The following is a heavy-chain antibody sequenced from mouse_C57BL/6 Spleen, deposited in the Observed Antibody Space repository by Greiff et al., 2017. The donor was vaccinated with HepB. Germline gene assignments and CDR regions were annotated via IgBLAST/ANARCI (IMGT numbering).Heavy chain of an antibody. J-gene: IGHJ1*03. D-gene: IGHD2-5*01. Sequence: EVQLVESGGGLVKPGGSLKLSCAASGFTFSSYAMSWVRQTPEKRLEWVATISDGGSYTYYPDNVKGRFTISRDNAKNNLYLQMSHLKSEDTAMYYCARDQGYSNYENWYFDVWGTGTTVTVSS. CDR1: GFTFSSYA. V-gene: IGHV5-4*01. CDR3: ARDQGYSNYENWYFDV. CDR2: ISDGGSYT.